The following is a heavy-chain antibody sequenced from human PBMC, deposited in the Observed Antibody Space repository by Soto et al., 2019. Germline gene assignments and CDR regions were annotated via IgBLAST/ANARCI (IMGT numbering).Heavy chain of an antibody. Sequence: GASVKVSCKASGYTFTSYAMHWVRQAPGQRLEWMGWINAGNGNTKYSQKFQGRVTITRGTSVSTAYMELSSLRSEDTAVYYCARSIVVVTALDYWGQGTLVTVSS. CDR3: ARSIVVVTALDY. D-gene: IGHD2-21*02. CDR2: INAGNGNT. J-gene: IGHJ4*02. CDR1: GYTFTSYA. V-gene: IGHV1-3*01.